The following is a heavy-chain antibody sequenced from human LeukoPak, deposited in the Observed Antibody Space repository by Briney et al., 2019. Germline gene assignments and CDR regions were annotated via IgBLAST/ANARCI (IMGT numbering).Heavy chain of an antibody. CDR3: AKDQGRITMVRGVTFDY. V-gene: IGHV3-23*01. D-gene: IGHD3-10*01. CDR1: GFTFSSYA. Sequence: PGGSLRLSCAASGFTFSSYAMSWVRQAPGKGLEWVSAISGSGGSTYYADSVKGRFTISRDNSKNTLYLQMNSLRAEDTAVYYCAKDQGRITMVRGVTFDYWGQGTLVTVSS. J-gene: IGHJ4*02. CDR2: ISGSGGST.